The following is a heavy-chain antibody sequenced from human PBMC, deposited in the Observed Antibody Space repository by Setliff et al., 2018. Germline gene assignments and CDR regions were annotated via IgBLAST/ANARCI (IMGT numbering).Heavy chain of an antibody. CDR3: ARKGISALSGAFDM. Sequence: SETLSLTCTVSGGSISSYYWSWIRQPAGKGLEWIGRMYPSGSTKYNPSLKSRVSISVDTSKNQFSLKLSSVTAADTAVYYCARKGISALSGAFDMWGQGTMVTVSS. CDR2: MYPSGST. D-gene: IGHD1-26*01. J-gene: IGHJ3*02. V-gene: IGHV4-4*07. CDR1: GGSISSYY.